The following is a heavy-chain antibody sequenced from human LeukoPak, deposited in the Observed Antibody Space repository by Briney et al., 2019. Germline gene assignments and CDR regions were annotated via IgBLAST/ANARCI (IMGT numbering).Heavy chain of an antibody. Sequence: SETLSLTCAVYGGSFSGYYWSWIRQPPGKGLEWIGEINHSGSTNYNPSLKSRVTISVDKSKNQFSLKLSSVTAADTAVYYCARGRSSGYYPSRTSYYFDYWGQGTLVTVSS. CDR3: ARGRSSGYYPSRTSYYFDY. CDR2: INHSGST. D-gene: IGHD3-22*01. CDR1: GGSFSGYY. J-gene: IGHJ4*02. V-gene: IGHV4-34*01.